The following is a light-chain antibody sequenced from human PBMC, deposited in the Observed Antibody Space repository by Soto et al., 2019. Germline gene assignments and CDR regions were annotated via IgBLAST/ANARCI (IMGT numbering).Light chain of an antibody. V-gene: IGLV2-14*01. J-gene: IGLJ3*02. CDR2: EVS. CDR3: SSYTSSSTLKV. Sequence: QSGLTQPASVSGSPGQSITISCTGTSSDVGGYNYVSWYQQHPGKAPKLMIYEVSNRPSGVSNRFSGSKSGNTASLTISGLQAEDEADYYCSSYTSSSTLKVFGGGTQLTVL. CDR1: SSDVGGYNY.